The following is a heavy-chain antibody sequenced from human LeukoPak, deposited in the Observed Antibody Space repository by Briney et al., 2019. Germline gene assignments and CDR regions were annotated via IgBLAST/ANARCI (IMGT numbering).Heavy chain of an antibody. Sequence: GESLKISCKGSGYSFTSYWIGWVRQMPGKGLEWMGIIYPGDSDTRYSPSFQGQVTISADKSISTAYLQWSSLKASDTAMYYCARLFRDGYNYPPYFDYWGQGTLVTVSS. CDR3: ARLFRDGYNYPPYFDY. CDR1: GYSFTSYW. V-gene: IGHV5-51*01. J-gene: IGHJ4*02. CDR2: IYPGDSDT. D-gene: IGHD5-24*01.